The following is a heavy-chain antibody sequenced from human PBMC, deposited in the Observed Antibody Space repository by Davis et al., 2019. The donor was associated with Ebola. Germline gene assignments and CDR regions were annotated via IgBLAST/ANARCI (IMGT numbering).Heavy chain of an antibody. CDR2: VYYSGST. CDR3: ARDELGIAYYYGMDV. J-gene: IGHJ6*02. D-gene: IGHD7-27*01. V-gene: IGHV4-30-4*01. CDR1: GGSITNNNYY. Sequence: MPSETLSLTCTVSGGSITNNNYYWSWIRQPPGKGLEWIGYVYYSGSTYYNPSLKSRVTISVDTSKNQFSLKLSSVTAADTAVYYCARDELGIAYYYGMDVWGQGTTVTVSS.